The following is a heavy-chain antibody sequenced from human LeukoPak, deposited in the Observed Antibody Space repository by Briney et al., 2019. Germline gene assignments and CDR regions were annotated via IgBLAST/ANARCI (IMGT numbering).Heavy chain of an antibody. Sequence: PGGSLRLSCAASGFTFSSYGLHWVRQAPGKGLEWVAVISYDGSNKYYADSAKGRFTISRDNSKNTLYLQMNSLRAEDTAVYYCARGRFSSSGYPDYWGQGTLVTVSS. V-gene: IGHV3-30*03. D-gene: IGHD6-6*01. CDR2: ISYDGSNK. CDR1: GFTFSSYG. CDR3: ARGRFSSSGYPDY. J-gene: IGHJ4*02.